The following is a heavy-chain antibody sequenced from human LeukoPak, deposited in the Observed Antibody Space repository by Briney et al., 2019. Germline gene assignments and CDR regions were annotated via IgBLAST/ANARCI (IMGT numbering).Heavy chain of an antibody. Sequence: SQTLSLTCAVSGGSISSGGYSWSSIRQPPGKGLEWIGYIYHRGSTYYNPSLKSRVTISVDRSKNQFSLKLSSVTAADTAVYYCARLRGTGYYRFGVSAVPRWGQGTLVTVSS. J-gene: IGHJ4*02. CDR2: IYHRGST. V-gene: IGHV4-30-2*01. CDR3: ARLRGTGYYRFGVSAVPR. CDR1: GGSISSGGYS. D-gene: IGHD3-9*01.